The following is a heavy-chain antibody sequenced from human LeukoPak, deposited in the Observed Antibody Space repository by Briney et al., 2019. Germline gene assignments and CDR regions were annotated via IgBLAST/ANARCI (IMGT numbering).Heavy chain of an antibody. CDR3: ARGVGELLDYYYGMDV. Sequence: GGSVRLSCAASGFTFSSYSMNWVRQAPGKGLEWVSSISSSSSYIYYADSVKGRFTISRDNAKNALYLQMNSLRAEDTAVYYCARGVGELLDYYYGMDVWGQGTTVTVSS. D-gene: IGHD3-10*01. CDR2: ISSSSSYI. CDR1: GFTFSSYS. J-gene: IGHJ6*02. V-gene: IGHV3-21*01.